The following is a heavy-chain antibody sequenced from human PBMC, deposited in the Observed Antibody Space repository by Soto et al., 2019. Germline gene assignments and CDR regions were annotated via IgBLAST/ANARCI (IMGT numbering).Heavy chain of an antibody. CDR2: ISGSGGSS. V-gene: IGHV3-23*01. CDR1: RFTFSCYA. Sequence: GGSLRLSCAASRFTFSCYAMNWVRQAPGKGLEWVSVISGSGGSSYYADSVKGRFTISRDNSKNTLYLQMNSLRDEDTAVYYCARDQGIAARPLHWFDPWGQGTLVTVSS. J-gene: IGHJ5*02. D-gene: IGHD6-6*01. CDR3: ARDQGIAARPLHWFDP.